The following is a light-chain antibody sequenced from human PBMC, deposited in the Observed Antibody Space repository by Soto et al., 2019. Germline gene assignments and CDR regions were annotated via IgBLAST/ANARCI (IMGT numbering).Light chain of an antibody. CDR2: NDD. Sequence: QSVLAQPRSVSGTAGLRVNISCSVDISNIVKDTVNWYQQLPGTAPKLLMFNDDKRPSGVPDRFSGSRSGPSASLEISGLQSDDESVYFCSASDDSLTRWLLGGRT. CDR1: ISNIVKDT. J-gene: IGLJ3*02. CDR3: SASDDSLTRWL. V-gene: IGLV1-44*01.